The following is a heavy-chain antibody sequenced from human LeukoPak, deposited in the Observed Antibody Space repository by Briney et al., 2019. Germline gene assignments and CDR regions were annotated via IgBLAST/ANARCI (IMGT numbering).Heavy chain of an antibody. CDR1: GFTVSSNY. D-gene: IGHD6-13*01. CDR2: TYSGGST. V-gene: IGHV3-53*04. CDR3: ARNAAAGTRDYYYYGMDV. J-gene: IGHJ6*02. Sequence: GGSLRLSCAASGFTVSSNYMSWVRQAPGKGLEWVSVTYSGGSTYYADPVKGRFTISRHNSKNTLYLQMNSLRAEDTAVYYCARNAAAGTRDYYYYGMDVWGQGTTVTVSS.